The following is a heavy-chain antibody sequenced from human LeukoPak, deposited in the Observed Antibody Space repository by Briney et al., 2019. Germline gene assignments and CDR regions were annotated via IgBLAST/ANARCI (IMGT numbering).Heavy chain of an antibody. Sequence: KTSETLSLTCAVYGGSFSGYYWSWIRQPPGKGLEWIGEINHSGSTNYNPSLKSRVTISVDTSKNQFSLKLSSVTAADTAVYYCARHLNKLLWFGGFDYWGQGTLVTVSS. CDR3: ARHLNKLLWFGGFDY. D-gene: IGHD3-10*01. V-gene: IGHV4-34*01. J-gene: IGHJ4*02. CDR2: INHSGST. CDR1: GGSFSGYY.